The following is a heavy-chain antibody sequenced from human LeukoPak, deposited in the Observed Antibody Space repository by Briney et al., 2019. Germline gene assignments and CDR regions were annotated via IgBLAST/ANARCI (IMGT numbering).Heavy chain of an antibody. CDR3: ARRGYTYGWGWFDP. D-gene: IGHD5-18*01. V-gene: IGHV4-34*01. J-gene: IGHJ5*02. CDR2: INHSGST. Sequence: SETLSLTCGVYGGSFSDYYWSWIRQPPGKGLEWIGEINHSGSTNYNPSLKSRVTISVDTSKNQFSLKVNSVTAADTAVYYCARRGYTYGWGWFDPWGQGTLLTVSS. CDR1: GGSFSDYY.